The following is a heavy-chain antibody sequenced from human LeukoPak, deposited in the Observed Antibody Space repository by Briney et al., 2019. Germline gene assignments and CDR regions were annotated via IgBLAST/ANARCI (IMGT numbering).Heavy chain of an antibody. V-gene: IGHV3-23*01. J-gene: IGHJ4*02. D-gene: IGHD4-17*01. CDR2: ISGSGDST. CDR3: AKIDYGDFHFDY. CDR1: GFTFSTYA. Sequence: GGSLRLSCAASGFTFSTYAMTWVRQAPETGLEWVSSISGSGDSTFYADYVKGRFTISRDNYKNTLYLQMNSLRAEDTAVYYCAKIDYGDFHFDYWGQGTLVTVSS.